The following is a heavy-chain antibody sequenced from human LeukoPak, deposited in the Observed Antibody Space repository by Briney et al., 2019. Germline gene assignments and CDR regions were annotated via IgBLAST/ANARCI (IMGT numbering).Heavy chain of an antibody. J-gene: IGHJ4*02. CDR3: ARDSPGYCSSTSCYIY. D-gene: IGHD2-2*02. Sequence: ASVKVSCKASGYTFIGYYMHWVRQAPGQGLEWMGWINPNSGGTNYAQKFQGRVTMTRDTSISTAYMELSRLRSDDTAVYYCARDSPGYCSSTSCYIYWGQGTLVTVSS. CDR2: INPNSGGT. V-gene: IGHV1-2*02. CDR1: GYTFIGYY.